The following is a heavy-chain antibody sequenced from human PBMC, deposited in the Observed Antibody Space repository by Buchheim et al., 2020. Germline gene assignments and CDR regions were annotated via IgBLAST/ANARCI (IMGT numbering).Heavy chain of an antibody. CDR3: VKGQTARIKGRNDAFDG. Sequence: EVQLLESGGGSVRPGGSLRLSCEGSGFTFSSFGMNWVRQAPRKGLEWVSLLSGNGENSYYADSVRGRFTISRENSKKKLFLQMNSLRAEDTAVYYCVKGQTARIKGRNDAFDGWGQGT. J-gene: IGHJ3*01. CDR2: LSGNGENS. D-gene: IGHD2-21*02. V-gene: IGHV3-23*01. CDR1: GFTFSSFG.